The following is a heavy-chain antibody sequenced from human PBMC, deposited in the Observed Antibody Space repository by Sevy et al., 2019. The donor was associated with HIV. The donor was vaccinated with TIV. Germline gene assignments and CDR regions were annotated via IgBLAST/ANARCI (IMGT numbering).Heavy chain of an antibody. Sequence: GGSLRLSCAASGFTFSSYWMHWVRQAPGKGLVWVSRINSDGSSTSYADSVKGRFTISRDNAKNTLYLQMNSLRAEDTAVYYCARDTAQGYCSGGSCFIDYWVQGTLVTVSS. J-gene: IGHJ4*02. CDR2: INSDGSST. D-gene: IGHD2-15*01. CDR1: GFTFSSYW. CDR3: ARDTAQGYCSGGSCFIDY. V-gene: IGHV3-74*01.